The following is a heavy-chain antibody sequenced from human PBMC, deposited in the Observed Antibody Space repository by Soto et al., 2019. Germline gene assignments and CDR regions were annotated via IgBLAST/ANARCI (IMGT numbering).Heavy chain of an antibody. V-gene: IGHV4-59*08. CDR1: GDSISNYY. Sequence: QVQLQESGPGLVKPSETLSLTCTVSGDSISNYYWSWIRQPPGKGLEWIGYIYHSGSTKYDPSLKSRVTISVAPSKNQFSLRLSSVTAADSGVYYCARSGDYTNYYYYYMDVWGKGTTVTVSS. J-gene: IGHJ6*03. D-gene: IGHD4-17*01. CDR2: IYHSGST. CDR3: ARSGDYTNYYYYYMDV.